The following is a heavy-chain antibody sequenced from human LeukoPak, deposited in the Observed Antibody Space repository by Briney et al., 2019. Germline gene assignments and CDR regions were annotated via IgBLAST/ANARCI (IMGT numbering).Heavy chain of an antibody. D-gene: IGHD6-13*01. CDR1: GYTFTSYG. J-gene: IGHJ6*02. CDR3: AGGRSSYSLDYYYYGMDV. Sequence: ASVKLSCKASGYTFTSYGISWVREAPGQGLEWMGWISAYNGNTNYAQKLQGRVTMTTDTSTSTAYMELRSLRSDDTAVYYCAGGRSSYSLDYYYYGMDVWGQGTTVTVSS. CDR2: ISAYNGNT. V-gene: IGHV1-18*01.